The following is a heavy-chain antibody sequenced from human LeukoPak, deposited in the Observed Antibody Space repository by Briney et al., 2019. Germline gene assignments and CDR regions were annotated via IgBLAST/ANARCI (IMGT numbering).Heavy chain of an antibody. CDR2: ISGSGGST. J-gene: IGHJ6*02. D-gene: IGHD1-14*01. CDR1: GFTFSDYY. CDR3: ARSRAPGYYSYGMDV. Sequence: PGGSLRLSCAASGFTFSDYYMTWIRQAPGKGLEWVSAISGSGGSTYYADSVKGRFTISRDNSKDTLYLQMNSLRAEDTAVYYCARSRAPGYYSYGMDVWGQGTTVTVSS. V-gene: IGHV3-23*01.